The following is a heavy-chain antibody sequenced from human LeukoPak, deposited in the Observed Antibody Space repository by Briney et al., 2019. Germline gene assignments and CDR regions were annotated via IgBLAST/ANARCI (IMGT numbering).Heavy chain of an antibody. Sequence: PGGSLRLSCAASGFTLSRHGMHWVRQAPGKGLEWVAVLWAHGRSEYYADSVKGRFSISRDISRSMVYLQMNSLRAEDTAVYYCARDDDTNSRYSLFEYWGQGTRVTV. CDR3: ARDDDTNSRYSLFEY. D-gene: IGHD2-8*01. V-gene: IGHV3-33*01. CDR2: LWAHGRSE. CDR1: GFTLSRHG. J-gene: IGHJ4*02.